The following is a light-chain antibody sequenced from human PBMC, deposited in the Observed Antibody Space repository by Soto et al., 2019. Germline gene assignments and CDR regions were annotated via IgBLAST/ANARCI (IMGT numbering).Light chain of an antibody. CDR2: GAS. CDR1: QSVSSRR. CDR3: QQYGYSFWT. Sequence: IALTQSPGTLSLSPWEIATLSCRASQSVSSRRLAWYQQKPGQAPSLLVYGASTRATGIPARFSGSGSGTEFTLTISSLEPEDSAMYYCQQYGYSFWTFGQGTKVDI. J-gene: IGKJ1*01. V-gene: IGKV3-20*01.